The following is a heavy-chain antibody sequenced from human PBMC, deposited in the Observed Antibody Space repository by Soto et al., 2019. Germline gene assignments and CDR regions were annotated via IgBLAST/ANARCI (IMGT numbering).Heavy chain of an antibody. CDR2: LYHGGAT. D-gene: IGHD5-18*01. J-gene: IGHJ4*02. CDR3: ARAFTAMGLFDF. Sequence: SETLSLACAVSGGSISSRAYSWSWIRQPPGKGLEWIGYLYHGGATYSNPSLKNRVTISGDWSKNQFSLKLNSVTAADTAVYYCARAFTAMGLFDFWGPGTLVTVSS. V-gene: IGHV4-30-2*01. CDR1: GGSISSRAYS.